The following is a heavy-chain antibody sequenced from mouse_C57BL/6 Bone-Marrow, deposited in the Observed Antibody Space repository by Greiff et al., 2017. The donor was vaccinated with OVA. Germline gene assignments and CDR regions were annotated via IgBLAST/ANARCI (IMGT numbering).Heavy chain of an antibody. CDR2: ISYSGST. J-gene: IGHJ1*03. CDR1: GYSITSDYD. Sequence: DVKLVESGPGLVKPSQSLSLTCTVTGYSITSDYDWHWIRPFPGNKLEWMGYISYSGSTNYNPSLNSRISITHATSKNHFFLKLNSVTTEDTATYDCAREAYYSNPSYWYFDVWGTGTAVTVSS. CDR3: AREAYYSNPSYWYFDV. V-gene: IGHV3-1*01. D-gene: IGHD2-5*01.